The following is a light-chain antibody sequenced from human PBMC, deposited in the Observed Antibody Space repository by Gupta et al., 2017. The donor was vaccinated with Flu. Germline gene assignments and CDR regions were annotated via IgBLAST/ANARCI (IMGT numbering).Light chain of an antibody. V-gene: IGKV1-5*03. CDR1: HSISSW. CDR2: LAS. CDR3: HHKSSSPIT. J-gene: IGKJ5*01. Sequence: SSTLSASCGGRVTIPCRASHSISSWVAWYQQKPGKGPKLLIYLASTLHDGVSSRFSGSGSGTEFTLTIRRLQPDDAATYYCHHKSSSPITFGQGTPLEIK.